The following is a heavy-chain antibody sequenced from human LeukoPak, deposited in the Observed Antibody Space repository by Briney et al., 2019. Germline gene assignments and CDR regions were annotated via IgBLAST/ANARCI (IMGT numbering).Heavy chain of an antibody. CDR3: ARDLWVVGGVAYYYYYGMDV. CDR1: GFTFSSYW. D-gene: IGHD2-8*02. Sequence: GGSLRLSCAASGFTFSSYWMSWVRQAPGKELEWVANIKQDGSEKYYVDSVKGRFTISRDNAKNSLYLQMNSLRAEDTAVYYCARDLWVVGGVAYYYYYGMDVWGQGTTVTVSS. J-gene: IGHJ6*02. V-gene: IGHV3-7*01. CDR2: IKQDGSEK.